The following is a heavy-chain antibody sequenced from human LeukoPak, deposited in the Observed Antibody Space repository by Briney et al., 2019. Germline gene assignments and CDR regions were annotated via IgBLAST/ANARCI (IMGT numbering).Heavy chain of an antibody. CDR2: ISRGSDHI. V-gene: IGHV3-21*01. CDR1: GFTFDDYA. J-gene: IGHJ4*02. D-gene: IGHD3-22*01. CDR3: ARPYDTRGYFPDY. Sequence: GGSLRLSCAASGFTFDDYAMNWVRQAPGKGLEWVSSISRGSDHIFYADSMKGRFTISRDNAKNSLYLQMNSLGAEDTAVYYCARPYDTRGYFPDYWGQGTLVTVSS.